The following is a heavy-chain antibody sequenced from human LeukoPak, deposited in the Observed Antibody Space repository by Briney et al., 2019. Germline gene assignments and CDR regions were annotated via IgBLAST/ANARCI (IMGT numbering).Heavy chain of an antibody. V-gene: IGHV3-7*01. CDR2: IKQDEREK. D-gene: IGHD1-1*01. J-gene: IGHJ4*02. CDR1: GFTSSSYW. CDR3: ARDKIEGPTKLDY. Sequence: GGSLRLSWAAAGFTSSSYWMSWVRQAAGKGLEWVANIKQDEREKYYVDSLKGRFTISRDNAKNSLYLQMNSLRAEDTAVYYCARDKIEGPTKLDYWGQGILVTVSS.